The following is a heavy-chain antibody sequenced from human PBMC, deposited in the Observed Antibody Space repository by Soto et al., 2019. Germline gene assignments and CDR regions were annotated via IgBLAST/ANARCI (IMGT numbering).Heavy chain of an antibody. J-gene: IGHJ1*01. Sequence: PGESLKISCQGSGYIFTSYWIGWVRHMPGKGLEWMGLIYPDDSDSRYSPSFQGRVTISADKSTSTAYLQWSSLKASDSAIYFCARQLYTTSYFPAFWGQGTLAPVSS. CDR3: ARQLYTTSYFPAF. D-gene: IGHD6-6*01. V-gene: IGHV5-51*01. CDR1: GYIFTSYW. CDR2: IYPDDSDS.